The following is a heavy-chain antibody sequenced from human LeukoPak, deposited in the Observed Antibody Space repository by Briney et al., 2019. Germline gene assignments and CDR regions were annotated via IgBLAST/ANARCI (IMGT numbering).Heavy chain of an antibody. Sequence: PGGSLRLSCAASGFTVSSNYMSWVRQAPGKGLEWVSVIYSGGSTYYADSVKGRFTISRDNSKNTLYLQMNSLRAEDTAVYYCARMTSYYYGMDVWGQGTTVTVSS. CDR2: IYSGGST. CDR3: ARMTSYYYGMDV. J-gene: IGHJ6*02. CDR1: GFTVSSNY. V-gene: IGHV3-53*01.